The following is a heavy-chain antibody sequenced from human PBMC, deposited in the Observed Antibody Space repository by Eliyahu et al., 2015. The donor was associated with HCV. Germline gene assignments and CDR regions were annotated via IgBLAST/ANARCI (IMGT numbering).Heavy chain of an antibody. V-gene: IGHV4-34*01. Sequence: QVQLQQWGAGLLKPSETLSLTCAVSGGSVSGNYWSWIRQPPGKGLEWIGEIDQIGNTNYNPSLKSRITISGDTSKNQFSLKLNSVTAADTALYYCARLLVPGEAFDYWGLGTLVTVSS. J-gene: IGHJ4*02. CDR2: IDQIGNT. CDR3: ARLLVPGEAFDY. CDR1: GGSVSGNY. D-gene: IGHD2-2*01.